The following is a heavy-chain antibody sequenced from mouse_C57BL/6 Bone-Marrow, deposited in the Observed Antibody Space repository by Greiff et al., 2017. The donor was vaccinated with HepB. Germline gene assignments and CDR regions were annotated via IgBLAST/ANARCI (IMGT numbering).Heavy chain of an antibody. CDR1: GFPFPEYT. D-gene: IGHD1-1*01. Sequence: QVQLQQSGAELGKPGASVKLSCKASGFPFPEYTIHWVKQRSGQGLEWIGWCYSGSGSIKYNEKFKDKATLTANKSSNTGYMELSRLTSEDSAVYFCARHEDLTTVVPGAWFAYWGQGTLVTVSA. CDR3: ARHEDLTTVVPGAWFAY. J-gene: IGHJ3*01. V-gene: IGHV1-62-2*01. CDR2: CYSGSGSI.